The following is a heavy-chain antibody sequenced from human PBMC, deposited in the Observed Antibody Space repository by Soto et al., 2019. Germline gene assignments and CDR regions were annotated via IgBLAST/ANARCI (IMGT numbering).Heavy chain of an antibody. Sequence: SETLSLTCAVSGGSISRGGYSWSWIRQQPGKGLEWIGYIYHSGSTYYNPSLKSRVTISVDRSKNQFSLKLSSVTAADTAVYYCAAGGGLPRYYWGQGTLVTVSS. CDR3: AAGGGLPRYY. D-gene: IGHD5-12*01. CDR2: IYHSGST. J-gene: IGHJ4*02. V-gene: IGHV4-30-2*01. CDR1: GGSISRGGYS.